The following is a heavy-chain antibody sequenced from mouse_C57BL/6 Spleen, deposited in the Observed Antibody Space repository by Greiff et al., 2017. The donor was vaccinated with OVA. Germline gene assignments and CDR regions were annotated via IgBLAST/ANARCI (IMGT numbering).Heavy chain of an antibody. CDR3: TTGYGSSPDWYFDV. CDR2: IDPEDGDT. J-gene: IGHJ1*03. CDR1: GFNIKDYY. Sequence: EVQLQESGAELVRPGASVKLSCTASGFNIKDYYMHWVKQRPEQGLEWIGRIDPEDGDTEYAPKFQGKATMTADTSSNTAYLQLSSLTSEDTAVYYCTTGYGSSPDWYFDVWGTGTTVTVSS. D-gene: IGHD1-1*01. V-gene: IGHV14-1*01.